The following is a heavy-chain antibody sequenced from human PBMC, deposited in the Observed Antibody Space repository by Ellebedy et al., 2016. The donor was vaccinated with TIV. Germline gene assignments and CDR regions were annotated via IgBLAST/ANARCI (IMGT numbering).Heavy chain of an antibody. CDR1: GFTFSSYG. J-gene: IGHJ4*02. V-gene: IGHV3-7*01. CDR2: IKSEGSEK. CDR3: AKGGHLDD. Sequence: PGGSLRLSCAASGFTFSSYGMHWVRQAPGKGLEWVANIKSEGSEKYYVDSVKGRFTISRDDAKNSLYLQMSSLKVEDTAVYCCAKGGHLDDWGQGTLVIVSS.